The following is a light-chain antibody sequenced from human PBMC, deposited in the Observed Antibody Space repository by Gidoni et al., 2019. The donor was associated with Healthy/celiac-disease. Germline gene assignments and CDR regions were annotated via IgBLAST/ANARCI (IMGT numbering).Light chain of an antibody. J-gene: IGKJ4*01. CDR1: QSISSY. CDR2: AAS. CDR3: QQSYSTPPL. Sequence: DIQMTQSPSSLSASVGDRVTITCRASQSISSYLNWYQQKPGKAHKLLIYAASSLQSGVPSRFSGSGSGTDFTLTISSLQPEDFATYYCQQSYSTPPLFGGGTKVEIE. V-gene: IGKV1-39*01.